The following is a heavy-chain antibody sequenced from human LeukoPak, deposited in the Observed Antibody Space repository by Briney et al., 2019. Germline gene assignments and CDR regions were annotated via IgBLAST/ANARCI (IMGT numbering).Heavy chain of an antibody. CDR2: IYTSGST. D-gene: IGHD2-2*01. Sequence: PSETLSLTCTVSGGSISSVSYYWSWIRQPAGKGLEWIGRIYTSGSTNYNPSLKSRVTISVDTSKNQFSLKLSSVTAADTAVYYCASAYCSSTSCYPCFDYWGQGTLVTVSS. J-gene: IGHJ4*02. CDR1: GGSISSVSYY. CDR3: ASAYCSSTSCYPCFDY. V-gene: IGHV4-61*02.